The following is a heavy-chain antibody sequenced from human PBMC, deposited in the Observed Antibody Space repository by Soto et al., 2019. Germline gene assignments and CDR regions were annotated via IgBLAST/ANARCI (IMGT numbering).Heavy chain of an antibody. Sequence: QVQLVQSGAEEKKPGASVKVSCKASGYTFTSYAMHWVRQAPGQRLEWMGWINAGNGNTKYSQKFQGRVTITRDTSAGTAYMELSSLRSHYTAVYYCARGTGGSGSYSPLDYWGQGTLVIFSS. CDR2: INAGNGNT. J-gene: IGHJ4*02. V-gene: IGHV1-3*05. CDR3: ARGTGGSGSYSPLDY. D-gene: IGHD3-10*01. CDR1: GYTFTSYA.